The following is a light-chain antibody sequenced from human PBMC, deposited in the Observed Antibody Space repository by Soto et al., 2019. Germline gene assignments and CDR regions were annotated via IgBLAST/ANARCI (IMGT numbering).Light chain of an antibody. V-gene: IGKV3-20*01. CDR2: GAS. Sequence: EIVLTQSPGTLSLSPGERATLSCRASQSLTSNKLAWYQQKPGQAPRLLIYGASSRATGIPDRFSGSGSGTDFTLTISGLEPEDFAVYYCQQYGSSPRTFGQGTKVDIK. CDR3: QQYGSSPRT. J-gene: IGKJ1*01. CDR1: QSLTSNK.